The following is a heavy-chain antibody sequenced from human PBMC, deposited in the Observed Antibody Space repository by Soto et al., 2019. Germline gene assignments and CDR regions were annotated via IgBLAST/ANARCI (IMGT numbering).Heavy chain of an antibody. CDR2: ISGSGGDT. Sequence: EVQLLESGGGLVQPGGSLRLSCSASGFTFTSYVMSWVRQAPGKGLEWVSGISGSGGDTKSADSVKGRFTISRDNFKNMLYLQMNSLRAEDTAVYYCAKHDFWTLYNPGLDSWGQGTLVTVSS. CDR1: GFTFTSYV. J-gene: IGHJ4*02. D-gene: IGHD3-3*01. V-gene: IGHV3-23*01. CDR3: AKHDFWTLYNPGLDS.